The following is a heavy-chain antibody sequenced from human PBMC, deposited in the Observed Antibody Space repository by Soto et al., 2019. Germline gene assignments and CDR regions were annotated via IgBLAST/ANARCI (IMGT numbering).Heavy chain of an antibody. CDR1: GYTFTGYY. J-gene: IGHJ6*02. CDR2: TKPNSGGT. D-gene: IGHD6-19*01. Sequence: QVQLLQSGAEVKKPGASVKVSCKASGYTFTGYYMHWVRQAPGQGLEWMGWTKPNSGGTNYAQKFQGWVTMTRDTSVSTAYMELSRLRSDDTAVYYCASSVAGGGVYYYYGMDVWGQGTTVTVSS. V-gene: IGHV1-2*04. CDR3: ASSVAGGGVYYYYGMDV.